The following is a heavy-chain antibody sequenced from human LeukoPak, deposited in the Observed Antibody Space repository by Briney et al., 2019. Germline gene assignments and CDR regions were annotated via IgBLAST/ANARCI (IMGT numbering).Heavy chain of an antibody. CDR2: ISGTAFST. CDR3: ARRSGVAVAGAFDY. V-gene: IGHV3-23*01. Sequence: PGGSLRLSCAASGFTFSNYGMGWVRQAPGKGLEWVSLISGTAFSTYYADSVRGRFTISRDNSKNTLYLQMNSLRAEDTAVYFCARRSGVAVAGAFDYWGQGTLVTVSS. D-gene: IGHD6-19*01. J-gene: IGHJ4*02. CDR1: GFTFSNYG.